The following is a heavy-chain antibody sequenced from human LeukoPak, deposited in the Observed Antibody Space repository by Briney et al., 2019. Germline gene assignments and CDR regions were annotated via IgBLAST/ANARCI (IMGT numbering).Heavy chain of an antibody. D-gene: IGHD6-19*01. J-gene: IGHJ6*02. CDR2: TNPNSGGT. CDR1: GYTFTGYY. Sequence: GASVKVSCKASGYTFTGYYMHWVRQAPGQGLEWMGWTNPNSGGTNYAQKFQGWVTMTRDTSISTAYMELSRLRSDDTAVYYCAMVAGVGGPYGMDVWGQGTTVTVSS. V-gene: IGHV1-2*04. CDR3: AMVAGVGGPYGMDV.